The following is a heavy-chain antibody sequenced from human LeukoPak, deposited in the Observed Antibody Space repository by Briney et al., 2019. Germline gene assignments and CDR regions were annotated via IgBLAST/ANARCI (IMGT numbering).Heavy chain of an antibody. CDR3: ARGQGQQQLSG. CDR1: GGSFSGYY. J-gene: IGHJ4*02. Sequence: SETLSLTCAVYGGSFSGYYWSWIRQPPGKGLEWIGEINHSGSTNYNPSLKSRVTISVDTSKNQFSLKLSSVTAADTAVYYCARGQGQQQLSGWGQGTLVTVSS. CDR2: INHSGST. V-gene: IGHV4-34*01. D-gene: IGHD6-13*01.